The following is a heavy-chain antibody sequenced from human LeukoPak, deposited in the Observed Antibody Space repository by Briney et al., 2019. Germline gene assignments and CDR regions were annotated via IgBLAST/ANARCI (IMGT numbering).Heavy chain of an antibody. V-gene: IGHV4-39*07. CDR3: ARFRPTDYFDY. CDR1: GGSISSSSYY. CDR2: IYYSGST. D-gene: IGHD4-11*01. Sequence: SETLSLTCTVSGGSISSSSYYWGWIRQPPGKGLEWIGSIYYSGSTYYNPSLKSRVTISVDTSKNQFSLKLSSVTAADTAVYYCARFRPTDYFDYWGQGTLVTVSS. J-gene: IGHJ4*02.